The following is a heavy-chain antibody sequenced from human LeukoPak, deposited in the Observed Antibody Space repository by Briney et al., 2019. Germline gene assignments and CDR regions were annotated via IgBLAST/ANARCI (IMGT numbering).Heavy chain of an antibody. CDR2: IYNSWNT. J-gene: IGHJ4*02. CDR3: ARDQIGYGLDY. CDR1: SGSINNHY. Sequence: SETLSLTCIVSSGSINNHYWSWIRQPPGKGLEWIGYIYNSWNTNHNPSLQSRVTISMDASRKQFSLNLTSVTAADTAVYYCARDQIGYGLDYWGQGTLVTVSS. V-gene: IGHV4-59*11. D-gene: IGHD5-18*01.